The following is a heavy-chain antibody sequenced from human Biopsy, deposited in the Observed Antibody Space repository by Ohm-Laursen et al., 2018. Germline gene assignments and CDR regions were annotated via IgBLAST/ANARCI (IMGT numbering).Heavy chain of an antibody. CDR1: GFIFNYG. Sequence: SLRLSCAASGFIFNYGMHWVRQAPGKGLEWVAVIWYDGSNGNYADSVKGRFTISRDNSKNTVYLQMNSLRAEDTAVYYCAKDSGGSPLGELFHWGQGNLVTVSS. J-gene: IGHJ4*02. CDR2: IWYDGSNG. D-gene: IGHD3-16*01. CDR3: AKDSGGSPLGELFH. V-gene: IGHV3-33*06.